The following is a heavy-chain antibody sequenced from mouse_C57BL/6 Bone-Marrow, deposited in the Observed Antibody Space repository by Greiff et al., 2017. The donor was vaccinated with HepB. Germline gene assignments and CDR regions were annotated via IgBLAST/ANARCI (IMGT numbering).Heavy chain of an antibody. V-gene: IGHV7-1*01. Sequence: EVKVVESGGGLVQSGRSLRLSCATSGFTFSDFYMEWVRQAPGKGLEWIAASRNKANDYTTEYSASVKGRFIVSRDTSQSILYLQMNALRAEDTAIYYCARDYGNYGGDAMDYWGQGTSVTVSS. CDR3: ARDYGNYGGDAMDY. CDR1: GFTFSDFY. D-gene: IGHD2-1*01. CDR2: SRNKANDYTT. J-gene: IGHJ4*01.